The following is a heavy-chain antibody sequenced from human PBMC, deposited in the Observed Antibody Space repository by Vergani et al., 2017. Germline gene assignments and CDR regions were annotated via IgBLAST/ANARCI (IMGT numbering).Heavy chain of an antibody. J-gene: IGHJ6*02. V-gene: IGHV3-30-3*01. CDR2: ISYDGSNK. D-gene: IGHD2-2*01. CDR1: GFTFSSYA. CDR3: ANAKVVFEVPAVPRRYYYYGMDV. Sequence: QVQLVESGGGVVQPGRSLRLSCAASGFTFSSYAMHWVRQAPGKGLEWVAVISYDGSNKYYADSVKGRFTISRDNSKKTLYLQMNSLRAEDTAVYYCANAKVVFEVPAVPRRYYYYGMDVWGQGTTVTVSS.